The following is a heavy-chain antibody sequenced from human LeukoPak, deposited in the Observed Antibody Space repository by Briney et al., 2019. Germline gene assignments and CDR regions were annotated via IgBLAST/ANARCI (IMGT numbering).Heavy chain of an antibody. D-gene: IGHD1-26*01. CDR2: ISAYNGNT. CDR3: ARDRDSVRALVGATDGDDAFDI. Sequence: ASVKVSCKASGYTFTSYGISWVRQAPGQGLEWMGWISAYNGNTNYALKLQGRVTMTTDTSTSTAYMELRSLRSDDTAVYYCARDRDSVRALVGATDGDDAFDIWGQGTMVTVSS. V-gene: IGHV1-18*01. CDR1: GYTFTSYG. J-gene: IGHJ3*02.